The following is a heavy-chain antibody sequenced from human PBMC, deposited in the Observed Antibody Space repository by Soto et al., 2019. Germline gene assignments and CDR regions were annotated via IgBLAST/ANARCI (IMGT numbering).Heavy chain of an antibody. V-gene: IGHV3-64D*06. J-gene: IGHJ4*02. CDR1: GFTFSSYA. D-gene: IGHD1-26*01. CDR2: ISSNGGST. CDR3: VKDGETEKWELPDFDY. Sequence: EVQLVESGGGLVQPGGSLRLSCSASGFTFSSYAMHWVRQAPGKGLEYVSAISSNGGSTYYADSVKGRFTISRDNSKNTLYLQMSSLRAEDTAVYYCVKDGETEKWELPDFDYWGQGTLVTVSS.